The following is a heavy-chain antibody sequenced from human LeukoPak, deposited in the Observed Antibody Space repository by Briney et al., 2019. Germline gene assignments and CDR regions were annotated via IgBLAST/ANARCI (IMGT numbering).Heavy chain of an antibody. D-gene: IGHD1-26*01. CDR2: ISSSSSTI. V-gene: IGHV3-48*02. Sequence: GGSLRLSCAASGFTFSSYAMSWVRRAPGKGLEWVSYISSSSSTIYYADSVKGRFTISRDNAKNSLYLQMNSLRDEDTAVYYCARESPWELLGSNSFDYWGQGTLVTVSS. J-gene: IGHJ4*02. CDR1: GFTFSSYA. CDR3: ARESPWELLGSNSFDY.